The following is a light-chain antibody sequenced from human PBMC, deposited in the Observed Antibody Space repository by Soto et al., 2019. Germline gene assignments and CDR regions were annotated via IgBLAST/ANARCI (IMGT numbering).Light chain of an antibody. CDR3: QQYGSSPFT. Sequence: EIVLTQSSGTLSLSPGERATPSCKASQSVSSSYLGWYQQKPGQAPRLLIYGASSRATGIPDRFSGSGSGTDFTLTISRLEPEDFAVYYCQQYGSSPFTFGPGTKVDIK. J-gene: IGKJ3*01. V-gene: IGKV3-20*01. CDR2: GAS. CDR1: QSVSSSY.